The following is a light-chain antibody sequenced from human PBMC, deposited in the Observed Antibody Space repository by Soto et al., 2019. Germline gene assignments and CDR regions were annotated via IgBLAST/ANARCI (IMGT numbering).Light chain of an antibody. Sequence: EIVLTQSPGTLSLSPGERVTLSCRASQSVTRSFLAWYQQKPGQAPRLLIYGASSRPTGIPDRFSGSGSGTDFILTISRLEPEDCAVYDCHQYGSSPQAFGPGTKVDIK. J-gene: IGKJ3*01. CDR1: QSVTRSF. CDR3: HQYGSSPQA. CDR2: GAS. V-gene: IGKV3-20*01.